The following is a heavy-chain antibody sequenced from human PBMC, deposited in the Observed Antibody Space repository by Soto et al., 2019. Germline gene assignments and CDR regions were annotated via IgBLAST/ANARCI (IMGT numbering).Heavy chain of an antibody. CDR1: GGSISSGDYY. CDR3: GRVRNGDYVDY. V-gene: IGHV4-30-4*01. D-gene: IGHD1-1*01. J-gene: IGHJ4*02. CDR2: IYYRGST. Sequence: QVQLQESGPGLVKPSQTLSLTCTVSGGSISSGDYYWSWIRQPPGKGLEWIGFIYYRGSTYYNPSLKRRVTISVDRSKNQFSLTLNSVTAADTAMYYCGRVRNGDYVDYWGQGSLVTVSS.